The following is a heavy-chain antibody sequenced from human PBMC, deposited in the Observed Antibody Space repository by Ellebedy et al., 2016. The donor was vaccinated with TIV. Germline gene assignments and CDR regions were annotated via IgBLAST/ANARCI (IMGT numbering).Heavy chain of an antibody. J-gene: IGHJ3*02. CDR2: TSASGGST. CDR1: GFTFSTYA. V-gene: IGHV3-23*01. Sequence: GESLKISXKVSGFTFSTYAMTWVRQDPGKGREWVSSTSASGGSTYYADSVKGRFTISRDNSRNALYLQMNSLRADDTAIYYCARWSDDAYDIWGQGTMVTVSS. CDR3: ARWSDDAYDI.